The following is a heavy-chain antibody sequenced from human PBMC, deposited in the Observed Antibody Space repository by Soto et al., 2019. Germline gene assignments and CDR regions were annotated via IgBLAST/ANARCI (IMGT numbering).Heavy chain of an antibody. D-gene: IGHD6-13*01. V-gene: IGHV4-4*02. Sequence: SETLSLTCAVSGGSISTPNWWSWVRQPPGKGLEWIGEVYRTGSTNYNPSLESRLTISVDKSKNQFSLKLTSVTAADTAVYYCARARATIAAAAIFDCWGQGTLVTVSS. CDR2: VYRTGST. CDR3: ARARATIAAAAIFDC. J-gene: IGHJ4*02. CDR1: GGSISTPNW.